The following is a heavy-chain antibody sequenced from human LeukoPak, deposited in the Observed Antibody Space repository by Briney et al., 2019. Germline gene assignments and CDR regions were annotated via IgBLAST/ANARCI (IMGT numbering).Heavy chain of an antibody. CDR2: INPSGGST. D-gene: IGHD3-22*01. Sequence: GASVTVSCKASGYTFTSYYMHWVRQAPGQGLEWMGIINPSGGSTSYAQKFQGRVTMTRDTSTSTAYMELRSLRSDDTAVYYCARVLPGTMIVVVNPDYWGQGTLVTVSS. CDR3: ARVLPGTMIVVVNPDY. CDR1: GYTFTSYY. J-gene: IGHJ4*02. V-gene: IGHV1-46*01.